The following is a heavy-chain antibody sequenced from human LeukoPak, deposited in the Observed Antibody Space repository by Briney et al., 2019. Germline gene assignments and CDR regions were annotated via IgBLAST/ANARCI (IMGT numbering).Heavy chain of an antibody. J-gene: IGHJ4*02. D-gene: IGHD6-13*01. CDR2: INPSDGST. Sequence: ASVKVSCKASGYTFTSYWIQWVGQAPGQGLDGMGLINPSDGSTAYAHRFQGRVTMTRDTSTSTVYMDLSSLRSEDTAVYYCAKAPRNSSTMLDYWGQGTLVTVSS. V-gene: IGHV1-46*01. CDR3: AKAPRNSSTMLDY. CDR1: GYTFTSYW.